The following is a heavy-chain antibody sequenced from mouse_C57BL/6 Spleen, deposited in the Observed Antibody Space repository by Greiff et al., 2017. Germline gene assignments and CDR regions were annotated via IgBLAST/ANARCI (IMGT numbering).Heavy chain of an antibody. V-gene: IGHV1-42*01. J-gene: IGHJ4*01. CDR2: INPSTGGT. Sequence: EVQLQQSGPELVKPGASVKISCKASGYSFTGYYMNWVKQSPEKSLEWIGEINPSTGGTTYNQKFKAKATLTVDKSYSTAYMQLKSLTSEDSAVYYCARTLNYYGRSYGAMDYWGQGTSVTVSS. D-gene: IGHD1-1*01. CDR3: ARTLNYYGRSYGAMDY. CDR1: GYSFTGYY.